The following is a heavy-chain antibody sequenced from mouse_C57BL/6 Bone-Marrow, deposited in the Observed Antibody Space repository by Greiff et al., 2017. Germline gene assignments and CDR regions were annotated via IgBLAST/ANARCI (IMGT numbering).Heavy chain of an antibody. CDR1: GYTFTSYG. J-gene: IGHJ4*01. CDR2: IYPRSGNT. CDR3: ARRAWDRYYYAMDY. Sequence: VQLQQSGAELARPGASVKLSCKASGYTFTSYGISWVKQRTGQGLEWIGEIYPRSGNTYYNEKFKGKATLTADKSSSTAYMELRSLKSEDSAVYFWARRAWDRYYYAMDYWGQGTSVTVSS. V-gene: IGHV1-81*01. D-gene: IGHD3-3*01.